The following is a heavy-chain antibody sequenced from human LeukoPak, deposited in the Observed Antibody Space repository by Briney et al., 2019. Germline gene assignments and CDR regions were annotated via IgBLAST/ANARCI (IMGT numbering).Heavy chain of an antibody. D-gene: IGHD6-13*01. CDR2: TYYRSKWYN. Sequence: SQTLSLSCAISGDSVSSNSAAWNWIRQSPSRGLEWLGRTYYRSKWYNDYAVSVKSRITINPDTSKNQFSLQLNSVTPEDTAVYYCARGPYSSSWYEDHYFDYWGQGALVTVSS. V-gene: IGHV6-1*01. CDR1: GDSVSSNSAA. J-gene: IGHJ4*02. CDR3: ARGPYSSSWYEDHYFDY.